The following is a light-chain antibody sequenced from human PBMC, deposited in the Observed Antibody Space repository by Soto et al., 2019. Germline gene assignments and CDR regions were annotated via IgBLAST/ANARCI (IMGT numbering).Light chain of an antibody. CDR2: EDS. CDR1: SGSIASDY. V-gene: IGLV6-57*04. Sequence: NFMLTQPHSVSESPGQTVTISCTRSSGSIASDYVQWYQQRPGSAPINVIFEDSQRPSGVPDRLSGSIDSSSNSASLTISRLTTEDAADYYCQSVDGKYVVFGGGTKLTVL. J-gene: IGLJ2*01. CDR3: QSVDGKYVV.